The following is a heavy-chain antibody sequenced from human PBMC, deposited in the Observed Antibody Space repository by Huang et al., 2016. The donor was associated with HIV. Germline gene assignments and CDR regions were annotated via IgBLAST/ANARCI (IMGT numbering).Heavy chain of an antibody. CDR1: GYTFTTYS. V-gene: IGHV3-48*01. Sequence: EVQLVESGGGLAQPGGSLRLSCVASGYTFTTYSMNWVRQAPGKGLEWVSYMSKNSGATSYAESVKGRFTVSRDNVKNSLYLQMNRLRVEDTAMYYCVRDSSSGLQLRYWGQGALVIVS. D-gene: IGHD3-22*01. CDR2: MSKNSGAT. CDR3: VRDSSSGLQLRY. J-gene: IGHJ4*02.